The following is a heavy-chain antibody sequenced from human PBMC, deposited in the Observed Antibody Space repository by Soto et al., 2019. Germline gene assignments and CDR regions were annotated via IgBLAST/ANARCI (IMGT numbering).Heavy chain of an antibody. CDR3: AANGFSYNMGDY. CDR2: IYYSGST. D-gene: IGHD5-18*01. V-gene: IGHV4-59*01. J-gene: IGHJ4*02. Sequence: LETLSLTCTVSGASISSYYLSWIRQPPGKGLEWIGYIYYSGSTNYNPSLKSRVTISVDTSKNQFSLKLSSMTAADTAVYYCAANGFSYNMGDYWGQGTLVTVSS. CDR1: GASISSYY.